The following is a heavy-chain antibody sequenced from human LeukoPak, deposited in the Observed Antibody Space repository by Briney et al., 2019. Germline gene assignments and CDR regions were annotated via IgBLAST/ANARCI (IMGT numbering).Heavy chain of an antibody. Sequence: GGFLRLSCAASGFTFGSYAMSWVRQAPGKGLEWVSAFSGSGGSTYYADSVKGRFTISRDNSKNTLYLQMNSLRAEDTAVYYCAKLGGSRYSYGYYYMDVWGKGTTVTVSS. CDR2: FSGSGGST. D-gene: IGHD5-18*01. CDR3: AKLGGSRYSYGYYYMDV. J-gene: IGHJ6*03. CDR1: GFTFGSYA. V-gene: IGHV3-23*01.